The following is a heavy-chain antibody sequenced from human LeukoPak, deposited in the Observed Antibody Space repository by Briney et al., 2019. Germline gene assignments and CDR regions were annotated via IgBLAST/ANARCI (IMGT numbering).Heavy chain of an antibody. J-gene: IGHJ3*02. V-gene: IGHV3-30*04. Sequence: GGSLRLSCAASVFTFSSYAMHWVRQAPGKGLEWVAVISYDGSNKYYADSVKGRFTISRDNSKNTLYLQMNSLRAEDTAVYYCARGGRAPLVLRYSDWLLAGAFDIWGQGTMVTVSS. CDR3: ARGGRAPLVLRYSDWLLAGAFDI. CDR1: VFTFSSYA. CDR2: ISYDGSNK. D-gene: IGHD3-9*01.